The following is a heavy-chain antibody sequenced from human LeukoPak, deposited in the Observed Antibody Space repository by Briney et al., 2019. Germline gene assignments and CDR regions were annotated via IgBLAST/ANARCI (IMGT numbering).Heavy chain of an antibody. CDR3: AGGLRSGLIDY. D-gene: IGHD4-17*01. V-gene: IGHV3-53*01. CDR1: EFTVNNNY. J-gene: IGHJ4*02. CDR2: IYSAGST. Sequence: PGGSLRPSCAASEFTVNNNYMSWVRQAPGKGLEWVSTIYSAGSTNYADSVKGRFTISRDNSKNAMYLQMNSLRAEDTAVYYCAGGLRSGLIDYWGQGTLVTVSS.